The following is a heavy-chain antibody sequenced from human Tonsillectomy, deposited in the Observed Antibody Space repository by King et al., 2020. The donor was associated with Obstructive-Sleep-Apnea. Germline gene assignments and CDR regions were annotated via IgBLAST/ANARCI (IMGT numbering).Heavy chain of an antibody. Sequence: QLQESGPGLVKPSQTLSLTCTVSGGSISSVGYYWSWIRQHPGKGLEWIGYIYYSGSTYYNPSLKSRVTISVDTSQNQFSLKLSSVTAADTAVYYCARGAMTLGAFDIWGQGTMVTVSS. CDR2: IYYSGST. CDR1: GGSISSVGYY. V-gene: IGHV4-31*03. J-gene: IGHJ3*02. CDR3: ARGAMTLGAFDI. D-gene: IGHD2-2*01.